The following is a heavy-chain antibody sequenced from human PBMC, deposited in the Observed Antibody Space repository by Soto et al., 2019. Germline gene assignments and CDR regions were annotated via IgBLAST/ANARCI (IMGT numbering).Heavy chain of an antibody. CDR3: ARDLGSGWTGGYNCFDP. D-gene: IGHD6-19*01. J-gene: IGHJ5*02. V-gene: IGHV1-18*04. CDR2: ISAYNGNT. Sequence: VQLVQSGAEVKKPGASVKVSCKASGYTFTSYGISWVRQAPGQGLEWMGWISAYNGNTNYAQKLQGRVTMTTDTSTSAAYRELRSLRSDDTAVYYCARDLGSGWTGGYNCFDPWGQGTLVTVSS. CDR1: GYTFTSYG.